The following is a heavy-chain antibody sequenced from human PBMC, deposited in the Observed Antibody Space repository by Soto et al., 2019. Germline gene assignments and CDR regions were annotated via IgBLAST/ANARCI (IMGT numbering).Heavy chain of an antibody. V-gene: IGHV4-4*09. J-gene: IGHJ6*03. D-gene: IGHD3-16*01. CDR2: IYRSGCT. Sequence: LSLTCTVSGDSVRNQYWSWIRRPPWRGLEWIGYIYRSGCTKYNPSLKSRLTISVDTSKNQFSLKLSSVTAADTAVYYCARTLDYGHMDVWGKGTTVTVSS. CDR1: GDSVRNQY. CDR3: ARTLDYGHMDV.